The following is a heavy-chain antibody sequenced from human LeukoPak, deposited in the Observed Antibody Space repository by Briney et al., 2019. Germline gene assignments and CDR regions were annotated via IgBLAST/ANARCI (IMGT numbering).Heavy chain of an antibody. CDR1: GGSISSSNW. Sequence: PSETLSLTCAVSGGSISSSNWWTWVRQPPGKGLEWIGEIYHAGNTNYNPSLKGRVTISVNKSKNQFSLKLTSVTAADTAVYYCATEAYYDSSGPHFDYWGQGTLVTVSS. CDR2: IYHAGNT. D-gene: IGHD3-22*01. J-gene: IGHJ4*02. V-gene: IGHV4-4*02. CDR3: ATEAYYDSSGPHFDY.